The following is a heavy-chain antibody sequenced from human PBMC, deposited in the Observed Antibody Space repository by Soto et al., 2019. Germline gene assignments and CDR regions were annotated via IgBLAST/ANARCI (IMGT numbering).Heavy chain of an antibody. CDR2: INHSGTA. Sequence: QVHLEQWGAGLLNPSETLSLTCAVYGGSLSGYYWSWVRQSPGKGLEWIGEINHSGTANYNPSLKARGTISADTSIHQCCVRLACVTAAHSGVYYCASYYFLDLGTGIRHYIDVGGRGTPVTVSS. V-gene: IGHV4-34*01. J-gene: IGHJ6*03. CDR1: GGSLSGYY. D-gene: IGHD3-10*01. CDR3: ASYYFLDLGTGIRHYIDV.